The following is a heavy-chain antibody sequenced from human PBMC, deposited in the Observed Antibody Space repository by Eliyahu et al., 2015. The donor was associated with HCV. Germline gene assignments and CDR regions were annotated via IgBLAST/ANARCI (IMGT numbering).Heavy chain of an antibody. CDR2: IHPCGSP. D-gene: IGHD1-14*01. CDR1: GGSFSGYY. CDR3: ARVDLTASWEDQEPFDY. J-gene: IGHJ4*02. Sequence: QVQLQQWGAGLLKPSETLSLTCAVYGGSFSGYYWSWIRQPPGKGLEWIGEIHPCGSPQYNPSLKSRVTISVDTSKNQFSLKLSSVTAADTAVYYCARVDLTASWEDQEPFDYWGQGTLVTVSS. V-gene: IGHV4-34*01.